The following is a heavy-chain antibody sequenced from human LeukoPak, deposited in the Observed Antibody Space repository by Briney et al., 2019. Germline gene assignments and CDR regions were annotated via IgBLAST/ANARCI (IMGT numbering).Heavy chain of an antibody. CDR3: ARGPDRIAAAGKGGYFDY. V-gene: IGHV4-34*01. CDR2: INHSGST. D-gene: IGHD6-13*01. Sequence: SETLSLTCAVYGGSFSGYYWSWIRQPPGKGLEWIGEINHSGSTNYNPSLKSRVTISVDTSKNQFSLKLSSVTAADTAVYYCARGPDRIAAAGKGGYFDYWGQGTLVTVSS. J-gene: IGHJ4*02. CDR1: GGSFSGYY.